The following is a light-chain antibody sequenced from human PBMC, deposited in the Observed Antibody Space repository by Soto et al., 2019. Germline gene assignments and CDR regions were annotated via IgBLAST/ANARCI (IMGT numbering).Light chain of an antibody. Sequence: EIVLTQSPGTLSLSPGERATLSCRASQSVSRSYLAWYQQKPGQAPRLLIYCASTRATGVPDRFSGSGSGTDFTFTISRLESEDFVVYFCQQYGSSPLTFGGGTKVEIK. CDR1: QSVSRSY. J-gene: IGKJ4*01. CDR3: QQYGSSPLT. V-gene: IGKV3-20*01. CDR2: CAS.